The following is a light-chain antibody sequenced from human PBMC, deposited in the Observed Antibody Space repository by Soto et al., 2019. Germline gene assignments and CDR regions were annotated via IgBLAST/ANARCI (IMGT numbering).Light chain of an antibody. CDR3: QQYNNWPLYT. CDR1: QSVSSN. J-gene: IGKJ2*01. CDR2: GAS. Sequence: EIVMTQSPATLSVSPGERATLSCRASQSVSSNLAWYQQKPGQAPRLLIYGASTRATGIPARFSGSGSGTEFTLTISSVQSEDFAFYYCQQYNNWPLYTFGQGTKLEIK. V-gene: IGKV3-15*01.